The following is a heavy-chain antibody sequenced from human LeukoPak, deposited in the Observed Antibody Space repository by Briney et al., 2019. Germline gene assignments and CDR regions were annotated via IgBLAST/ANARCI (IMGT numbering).Heavy chain of an antibody. Sequence: GGSLRLSCAASGFTFSSYGMHWVRQGPGKGLEWVAAISDDGSNKYYADSVKGRFTISRDNSKNTLYLQMNSLRAEDTAVFYCAKDRESSGSNDYWGQGTLVTVSS. J-gene: IGHJ4*02. CDR1: GFTFSSYG. CDR2: ISDDGSNK. D-gene: IGHD3-10*01. V-gene: IGHV3-30*18. CDR3: AKDRESSGSNDY.